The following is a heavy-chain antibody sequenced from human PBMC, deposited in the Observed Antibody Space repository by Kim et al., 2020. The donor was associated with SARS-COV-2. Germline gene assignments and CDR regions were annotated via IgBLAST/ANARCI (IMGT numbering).Heavy chain of an antibody. V-gene: IGHV4-4*02. J-gene: IGHJ6*02. Sequence: SETLSLTCAVSGGSISSSNWWSWVRQPPGKGLEWIGEIYHSGSTNYNPSLKSRVTISVDKSKNQFSLKLSSVTAADTAVYYCARAYYDILTGYYIYYGMDVWGQGTTVTVSS. CDR3: ARAYYDILTGYYIYYGMDV. CDR1: GGSISSSNW. D-gene: IGHD3-9*01. CDR2: IYHSGST.